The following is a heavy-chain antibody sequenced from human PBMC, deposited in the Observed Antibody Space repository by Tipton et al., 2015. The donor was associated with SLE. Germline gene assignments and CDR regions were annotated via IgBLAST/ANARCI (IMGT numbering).Heavy chain of an antibody. Sequence: TLSLTCAVYGGSFSGYYWSWIRQPPGKGLEWIGEINHSGSTNYNPSLKSRVTISVDTSKNQFSLKLSSVTAADTAVYYCASPAYYDFWSDSDAFVIWGQGKMVTVSS. CDR2: INHSGST. CDR3: ASPAYYDFWSDSDAFVI. J-gene: IGHJ3*02. CDR1: GGSFSGYY. D-gene: IGHD3-3*01. V-gene: IGHV4-34*01.